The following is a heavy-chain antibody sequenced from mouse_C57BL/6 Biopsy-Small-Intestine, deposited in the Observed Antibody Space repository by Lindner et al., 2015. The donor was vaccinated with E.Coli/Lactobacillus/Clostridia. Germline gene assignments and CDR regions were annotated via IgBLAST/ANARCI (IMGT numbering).Heavy chain of an antibody. CDR2: IDPANGDT. V-gene: IGHV14-4*01. Sequence: VQLQESGAELVRPGASVKLSCTASGFNIKDDYMHWVKQRPEQGLEWIGRIDPANGDTKYAPKFQDKATITADTSSNTAYLQLSSLTSEDTAVYYCTRSLLFSRGQGTSVTVSS. J-gene: IGHJ4*01. CDR3: TRSLLFS. CDR1: GFNIKDDY. D-gene: IGHD6-1*01.